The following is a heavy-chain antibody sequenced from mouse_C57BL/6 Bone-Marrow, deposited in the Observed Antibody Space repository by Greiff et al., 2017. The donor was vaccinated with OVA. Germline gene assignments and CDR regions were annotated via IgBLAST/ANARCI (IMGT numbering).Heavy chain of an antibody. CDR2: INPSSGYT. V-gene: IGHV1-4*01. J-gene: IGHJ2*01. Sequence: VQLQQSGAELARPGASVKISCKASGYTFTSYTMHWVQQRPVQGLEWIGYINPSSGYTKYNQKFKDKATLTADKSSSTAYMKLSSLTSEDSAVYYCARIYDGYYVEFDYWGQGTTLTVSA. CDR3: ARIYDGYYVEFDY. CDR1: GYTFTSYT. D-gene: IGHD2-3*01.